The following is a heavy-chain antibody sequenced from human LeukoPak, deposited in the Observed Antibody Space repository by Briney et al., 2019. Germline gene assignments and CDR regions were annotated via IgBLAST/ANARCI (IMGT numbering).Heavy chain of an antibody. J-gene: IGHJ4*02. D-gene: IGHD3-22*01. CDR1: GYTFTGYY. CDR3: ATDSSGYYYVSGFDY. CDR2: INPNSGGT. Sequence: ASVKVSCKASGYTFTGYYMHWVRQAPGQGLEWMGWINPNSGGTNYAQKFQGRVTMTRDTSINTAYMELSRLRSDDTAVYYCATDSSGYYYVSGFDYWGQGTLVTVSS. V-gene: IGHV1-2*02.